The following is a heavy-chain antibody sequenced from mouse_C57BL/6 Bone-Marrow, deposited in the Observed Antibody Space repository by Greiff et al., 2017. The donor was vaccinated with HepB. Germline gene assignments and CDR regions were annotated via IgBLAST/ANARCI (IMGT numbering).Heavy chain of an antibody. CDR1: GYTFTDYE. Sequence: VQLQQSGAELVRPGASVTLSCKASGYTFTDYEMHWVKQTPVHGLEWIGAIDPETGGTAYNQKFKGKAILTADKSSSTAYMELRSLTSEDSAVYYCTRYGSIYYDYDDYFDYWGQGTTLTVSA. V-gene: IGHV1-15*01. CDR2: IDPETGGT. J-gene: IGHJ2*01. CDR3: TRYGSIYYDYDDYFDY. D-gene: IGHD2-4*01.